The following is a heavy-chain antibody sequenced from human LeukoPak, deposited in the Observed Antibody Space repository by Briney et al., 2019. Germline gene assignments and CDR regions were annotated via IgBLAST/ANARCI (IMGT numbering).Heavy chain of an antibody. J-gene: IGHJ4*02. D-gene: IGHD3-22*01. V-gene: IGHV3-23*01. CDR2: VSDSGAGT. CDR1: GFSFSNYA. Sequence: GGSLRLSCAASGFSFSNYAMSWVRQAPGKGLEWVSAVSDSGAGTYYADSVKGRFTISRDNSKNTMYLQMNSLRAEDTAVYYCAKEGYYDSSGYYWYDYWGQGTLVTVSS. CDR3: AKEGYYDSSGYYWYDY.